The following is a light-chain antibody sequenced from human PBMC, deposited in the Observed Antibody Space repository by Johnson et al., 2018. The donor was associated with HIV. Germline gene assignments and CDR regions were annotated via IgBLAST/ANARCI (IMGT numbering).Light chain of an antibody. CDR1: SSNIGNNY. CDR2: ENN. J-gene: IGLJ1*01. V-gene: IGLV1-51*02. Sequence: QSVLTQSPSVSAAPGQKVTISCSGSSSNIGNNYVSWYQQLPGTAPKLLIYENNRRPSGTPDRFSGSKSGTSATLGITGLQTGDAADYYCGTWDSSLSSYVFGTGTKVTVL. CDR3: GTWDSSLSSYV.